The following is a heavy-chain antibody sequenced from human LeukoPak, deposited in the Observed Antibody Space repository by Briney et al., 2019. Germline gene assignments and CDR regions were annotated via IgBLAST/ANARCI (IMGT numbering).Heavy chain of an antibody. J-gene: IGHJ6*03. CDR3: AREGRKSRGIDIVRKKERGYYYMDV. CDR2: INWNSDSI. V-gene: IGHV3-9*01. CDR1: GFTFDDYA. D-gene: IGHD2-15*01. Sequence: GGSLRLSCAVSGFTFDDYAMHWVRQVPGKGLEWVSGINWNSDSIGYADSVKGRFTTSRDNAKNSLYLQMNSLRAEDTAVYYCAREGRKSRGIDIVRKKERGYYYMDVWGKGTTVTVSS.